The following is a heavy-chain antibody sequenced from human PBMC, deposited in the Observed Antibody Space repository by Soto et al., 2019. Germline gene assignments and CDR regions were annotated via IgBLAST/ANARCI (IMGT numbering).Heavy chain of an antibody. CDR1: GFTCSNYA. Sequence: EVQLVESGGGLVQPGGSLRLSCSASGFTCSNYAMHWVRQAAGKGLDHVSSINTNGVITYYADSVRGRFTISRDNSKSILYLHMRNLRAEDRAVYCCVKGSNTDDYLGYYGMDVWGQGTTVTVSS. V-gene: IGHV3-64D*06. CDR3: VKGSNTDDYLGYYGMDV. D-gene: IGHD5-12*01. J-gene: IGHJ6*02. CDR2: INTNGVIT.